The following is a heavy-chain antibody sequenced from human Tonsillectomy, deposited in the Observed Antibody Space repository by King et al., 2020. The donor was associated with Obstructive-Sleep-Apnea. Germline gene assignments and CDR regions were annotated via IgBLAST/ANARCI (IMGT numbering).Heavy chain of an antibody. CDR2: ISSYTGKT. V-gene: IGHV1-18*04. CDR1: GYTFTNYG. Sequence: VQLVESGTEVKKPGASVKVSCKASGYTFTNYGITWVRQAPGQGLEWMGWISSYTGKTDYAQQFQDRFTMTTDTSTTTVSMELRSLRSDDTAVYYCARVHSRAWYFDYWGQGTLVTVSS. CDR3: ARVHSRAWYFDY. J-gene: IGHJ4*02. D-gene: IGHD6-19*01.